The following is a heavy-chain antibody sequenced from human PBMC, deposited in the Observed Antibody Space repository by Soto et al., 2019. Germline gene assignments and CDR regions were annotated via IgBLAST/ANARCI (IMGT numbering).Heavy chain of an antibody. D-gene: IGHD6-13*01. CDR1: GYTFTSYA. CDR3: ARDPIAAAGMGYYYYNGMDV. Sequence: ASVKVSCKASGYTFTSYAMHWVRQAPGQRLEWMGWINAGNGNTKYSQKFQGRVTITRDTSASTAYMELSSLRSEDTAVYYCARDPIAAAGMGYYYYNGMDVWGQGTTLTVSS. J-gene: IGHJ6*02. CDR2: INAGNGNT. V-gene: IGHV1-3*01.